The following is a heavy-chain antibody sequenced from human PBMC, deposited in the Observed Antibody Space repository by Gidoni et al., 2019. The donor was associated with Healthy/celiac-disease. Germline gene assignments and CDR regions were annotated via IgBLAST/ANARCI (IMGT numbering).Heavy chain of an antibody. V-gene: IGHV4-39*01. Sequence: QLQLPESGPGLVKPSETLSLTCTVSGGSISSSSSYWGWIRQPPGKGLDWIGSIYYSGSTYYNPSLKSRVTISVDTSKNQFSLKLSSVTAADTAVYYCARRYYYDSSGYYPFDYWGQGTLVTVSS. J-gene: IGHJ4*02. D-gene: IGHD3-22*01. CDR2: IYYSGST. CDR1: GGSISSSSSY. CDR3: ARRYYYDSSGYYPFDY.